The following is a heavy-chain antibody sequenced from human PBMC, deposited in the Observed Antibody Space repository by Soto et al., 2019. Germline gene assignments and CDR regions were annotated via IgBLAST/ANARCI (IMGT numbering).Heavy chain of an antibody. Sequence: SGGSLRLSCAASGFTFSSYWMSWVRQAPGKGLEWVANIKQDGSEKYYVDSVKGRFTISRDNAKNSLYLQMNSLRAEDAAVYYCARDPSVVVVAATPYYYYSMDVWGQGTTVTVSS. V-gene: IGHV3-7*01. CDR3: ARDPSVVVVAATPYYYYSMDV. CDR1: GFTFSSYW. J-gene: IGHJ6*02. CDR2: IKQDGSEK. D-gene: IGHD2-15*01.